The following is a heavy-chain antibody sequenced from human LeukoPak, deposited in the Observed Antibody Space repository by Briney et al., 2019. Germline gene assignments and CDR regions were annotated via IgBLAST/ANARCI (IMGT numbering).Heavy chain of an antibody. D-gene: IGHD5-18*01. V-gene: IGHV3-30*04. CDR3: ASDSYGRGDYFDY. Sequence: GGSLRLSCAASGFTFSSYAMHWVRQAPGKGLEWVAVISYDGSNKYYADSVKGRFTIPRDNSKNTLYLQMNSLRAEDTAVYYCASDSYGRGDYFDYWGQGTLVTVSS. CDR1: GFTFSSYA. CDR2: ISYDGSNK. J-gene: IGHJ4*02.